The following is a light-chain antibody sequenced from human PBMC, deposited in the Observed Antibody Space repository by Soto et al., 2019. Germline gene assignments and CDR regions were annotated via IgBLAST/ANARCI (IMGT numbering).Light chain of an antibody. J-gene: IGKJ1*01. Sequence: DIVMTQSPDSLAVSLGERATINCKSSQSVLYSPNNKNYLAWYQQKPGQPPKLLFYWASTRESGVPDRFSGSGSETDFTLTISSLQAEDVAVYYCQQYYKPPQTFGQGTKVEIK. V-gene: IGKV4-1*01. CDR3: QQYYKPPQT. CDR1: QSVLYSPNNKNY. CDR2: WAS.